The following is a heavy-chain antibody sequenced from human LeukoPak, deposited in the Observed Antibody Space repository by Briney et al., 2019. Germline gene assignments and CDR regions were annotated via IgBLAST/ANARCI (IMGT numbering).Heavy chain of an antibody. Sequence: PGGSLRLSCAASGFTFSSYGMHWVRQAPGKGLEWVAVIWYDGSNKYYADSVKGRFTISRDNSKNTLYLQMNSLRAEDTAVYYCARPFGPWFGDPSPFDIWGQGTMVTVSS. CDR1: GFTFSSYG. CDR3: ARPFGPWFGDPSPFDI. CDR2: IWYDGSNK. J-gene: IGHJ3*02. V-gene: IGHV3-33*01. D-gene: IGHD3-10*01.